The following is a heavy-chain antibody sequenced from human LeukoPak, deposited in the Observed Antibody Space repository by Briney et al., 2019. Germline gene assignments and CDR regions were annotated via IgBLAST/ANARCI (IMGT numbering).Heavy chain of an antibody. J-gene: IGHJ4*02. CDR1: GYTFTGYY. CDR3: ARTLDGYNYDY. Sequence: GASVTVSCKASGYTFTGYYMHWVRQAPGQGLEWMGRINPSSGGTNYAQKFQGRVTMTRDTSISTAYMELSRLRSDDTAVYYCARTLDGYNYDYWGQGTLVTVSS. V-gene: IGHV1-2*06. D-gene: IGHD5-24*01. CDR2: INPSSGGT.